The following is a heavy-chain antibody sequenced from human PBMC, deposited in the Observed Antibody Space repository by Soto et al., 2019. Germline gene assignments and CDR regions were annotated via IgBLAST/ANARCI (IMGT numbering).Heavy chain of an antibody. Sequence: PSETLSLTCTVSGGSISSYNWSWIRQPPGKGLEWIGYIYYSGSTNYNPSLKSRVTISVDTSKNQFSLKLSSVTAADTAVYYCARESHYDFWSGTVPLFDYWGQGTLVTVSS. CDR3: ARESHYDFWSGTVPLFDY. CDR2: IYYSGST. D-gene: IGHD3-3*01. CDR1: GGSISSYN. V-gene: IGHV4-59*01. J-gene: IGHJ4*02.